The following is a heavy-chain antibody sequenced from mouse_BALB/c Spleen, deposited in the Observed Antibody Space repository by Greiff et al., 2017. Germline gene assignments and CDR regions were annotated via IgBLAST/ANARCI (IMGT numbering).Heavy chain of an antibody. CDR3: ARVYYGYHYAMDY. CDR2: INPSTGYT. V-gene: IGHV1-7*01. D-gene: IGHD2-2*01. J-gene: IGHJ4*01. Sequence: VKLVESGAELAKPGASVKMSCKASGYTFTSYWMHWVKQRPGQGLEWIGYINPSTGYTEYNQKFKDKATLTADKSSSTAYMQLSSLTSEDSAVYYCARVYYGYHYAMDYWGQGTSVTVSS. CDR1: GYTFTSYW.